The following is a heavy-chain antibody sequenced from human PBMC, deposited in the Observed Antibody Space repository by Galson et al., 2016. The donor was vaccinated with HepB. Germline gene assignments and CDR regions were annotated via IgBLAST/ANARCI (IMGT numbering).Heavy chain of an antibody. CDR1: GFNFEDYA. V-gene: IGHV3-9*01. CDR3: AKGFTAVAGPLRTAPGH. J-gene: IGHJ4*02. CDR2: INWNGRSV. D-gene: IGHD6-19*01. Sequence: SLRLSCAASGFNFEDYAMHWVRQAPGKGLEWVSGINWNGRSVEYAGSAKGRSTISRDNAKKALFLRMNSLRPEDTAFYYCAKGFTAVAGPLRTAPGHWGQGTLVIVSS.